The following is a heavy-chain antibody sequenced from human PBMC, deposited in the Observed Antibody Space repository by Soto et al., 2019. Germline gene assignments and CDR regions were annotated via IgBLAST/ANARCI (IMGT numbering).Heavy chain of an antibody. CDR1: GGSISSGGYS. CDR2: ISHSGST. J-gene: IGHJ5*01. V-gene: IGHV4-30-2*01. Sequence: QLQLQESGSGLVKPSQTLSLTCAVSGGSISSGGYSWSLIRQPPGKGLEWIGYISHSGSTFYNPSLTSRVTISLERSKIQFSLKLSSVTASDSAVYYCASRFDSWGQGSLVTVSS. CDR3: ASRFDS.